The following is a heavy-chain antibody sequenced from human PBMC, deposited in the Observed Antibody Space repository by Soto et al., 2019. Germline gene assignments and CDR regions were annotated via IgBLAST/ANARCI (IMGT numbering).Heavy chain of an antibody. Sequence: SETLSLTCTVSGGSISSSSYYWGWIRQPPGKGLEWIGSIYYSGSTYYNPSLKSRVTISVDTSKNQFSLRLSSVTAADTAVYYCARSKYSSGWYFDYWGQGTLVTVSS. CDR2: IYYSGST. J-gene: IGHJ4*02. D-gene: IGHD6-19*01. CDR1: GGSISSSSYY. V-gene: IGHV4-39*01. CDR3: ARSKYSSGWYFDY.